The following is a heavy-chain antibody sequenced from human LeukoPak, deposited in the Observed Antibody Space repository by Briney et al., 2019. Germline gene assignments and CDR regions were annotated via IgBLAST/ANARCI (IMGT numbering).Heavy chain of an antibody. CDR3: ARDGGPYYFDY. CDR1: GFTFNDFY. V-gene: IGHV3-11*01. J-gene: IGHJ4*02. CDR2: ISKTGNTI. D-gene: IGHD4-23*01. Sequence: GGSLRLSCAASGFTFNDFYITWIRQAPGKGLEWVSYISKTGNTIYYADSVKGRFTISRDNAKKSLYLEMNSLRAEDTAVYYCARDGGPYYFDYWGQGTLVTVSS.